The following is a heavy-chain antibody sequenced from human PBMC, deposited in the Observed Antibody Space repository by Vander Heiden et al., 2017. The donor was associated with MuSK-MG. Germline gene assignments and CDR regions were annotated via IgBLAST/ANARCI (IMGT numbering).Heavy chain of an antibody. V-gene: IGHV3-66*01. CDR2: IYSGGST. D-gene: IGHD6-19*01. CDR1: GFTVSSNY. Sequence: EVQLLESGGGLVQPGGSLRLSCAASGFTVSSNYMSWVRQAPGKGLEWVSVIYSGGSTYYADSVKGRFTISRDNSKNTLYLQMNSLRAEDTAVYYCARDRVAGYYYFDYWGQGTLVTVSS. J-gene: IGHJ4*02. CDR3: ARDRVAGYYYFDY.